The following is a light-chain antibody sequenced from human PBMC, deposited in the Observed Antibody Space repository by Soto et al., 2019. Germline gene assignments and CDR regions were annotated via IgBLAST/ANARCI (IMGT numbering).Light chain of an antibody. CDR3: QHYNSYSEA. CDR1: QDVSGY. Sequence: AILMTQSPSSLSAYPGDRVTITCRASQDVSGYVAWYQQKPGKPPRLLIYAASTLQTGVPSRFSGSGSGTDFTLTITCLQSDDFATYYCQHYNSYSEAFGQGTKVDI. V-gene: IGKV1-8*01. CDR2: AAS. J-gene: IGKJ1*01.